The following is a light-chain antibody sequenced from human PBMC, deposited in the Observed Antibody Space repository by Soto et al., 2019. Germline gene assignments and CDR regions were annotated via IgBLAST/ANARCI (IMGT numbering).Light chain of an antibody. CDR3: SSYTSSSTVV. CDR2: DVS. V-gene: IGLV2-14*01. Sequence: QSALTQPASVFGSPGQSITISCTGTSSDVGGYNYVSWYQQHPGKAPKLMIYDVSNRPSGVSIRFSGSKSGNTASLTISGLQAEDEADYYCSSYTSSSTVVFGGGTKLTVL. CDR1: SSDVGGYNY. J-gene: IGLJ2*01.